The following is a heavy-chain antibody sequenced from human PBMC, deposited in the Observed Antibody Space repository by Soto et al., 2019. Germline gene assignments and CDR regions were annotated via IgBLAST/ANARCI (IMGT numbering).Heavy chain of an antibody. CDR3: AKDGLSGLREYVGYMDV. D-gene: IGHD3-16*01. J-gene: IGHJ6*03. V-gene: IGHV3-30*18. CDR1: GFTFNSYG. CDR2: ISYDGNKK. Sequence: QVQLVESGGGVVQPGRSLRLSCAASGFTFNSYGRHWVRQAPGKGLEWVAVISYDGNKKYYADSVKGRFTISRDEAKNTLYLEMTGVRAEDRGVYYCAKDGLSGLREYVGYMDVWGKGNTVLVSS.